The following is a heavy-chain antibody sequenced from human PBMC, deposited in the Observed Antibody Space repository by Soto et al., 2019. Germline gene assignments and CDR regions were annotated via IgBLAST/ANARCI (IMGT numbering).Heavy chain of an antibody. CDR3: AREGGHTQADY. V-gene: IGHV4-59*01. Sequence: PSETVSLTCTVSGGSISSSYWSWIRQPPGKGLEWIGYISYSGSTTYNPSLKSRVTISVDTSKNQFSLKLSSVTAADTAVYYCAREGGHTQADYPGPGTLVTVST. D-gene: IGHD3-16*01. CDR1: GGSISSSY. CDR2: ISYSGST. J-gene: IGHJ4*02.